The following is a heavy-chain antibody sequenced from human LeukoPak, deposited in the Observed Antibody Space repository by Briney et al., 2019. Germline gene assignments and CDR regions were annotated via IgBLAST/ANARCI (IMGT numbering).Heavy chain of an antibody. V-gene: IGHV4-34*01. J-gene: IGHJ4*02. CDR2: INHSGST. D-gene: IGHD5-24*01. Sequence: SETLSLTCAVYGGSFSGYYWSWIRQPPGKGLEWIGEINHSGSTNYNPSLKSRVTISVDTSKNQFSLKLSSVTAAGTAVYYCASLQYGISDYWGQGTLVTVSS. CDR3: ASLQYGISDY. CDR1: GGSFSGYY.